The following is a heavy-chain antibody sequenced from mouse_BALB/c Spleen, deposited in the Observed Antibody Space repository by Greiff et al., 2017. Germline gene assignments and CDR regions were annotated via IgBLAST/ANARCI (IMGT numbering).Heavy chain of an antibody. D-gene: IGHD2-4*01. Sequence: VKLVESGPGLVAPSQSLSITCTVSGFSLTSYGVHWVRQPPGKGLEWLGVIWAGGSTNYNSALMSRLSISKDNSKSQVFLKMNSLQTDDTAMYYCARERRITTPFAYWGQGTLVTVSA. V-gene: IGHV2-9*02. CDR1: GFSLTSYG. CDR2: IWAGGST. CDR3: ARERRITTPFAY. J-gene: IGHJ3*01.